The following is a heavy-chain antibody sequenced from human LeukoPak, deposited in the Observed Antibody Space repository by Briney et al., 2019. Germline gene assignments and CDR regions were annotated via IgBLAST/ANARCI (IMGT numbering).Heavy chain of an antibody. Sequence: GGSLRLSCTASGFTFSSYWMNWVRQAPGKGLEWVSYISSSDSTIYYAHSVKGRVTISRDNSKNSLYLQMNSLRAEDKAVYYCAELGITMIGGVWGKGTTVTISS. V-gene: IGHV3-48*04. J-gene: IGHJ6*04. D-gene: IGHD3-10*02. CDR2: ISSSDSTI. CDR1: GFTFSSYW. CDR3: AELGITMIGGV.